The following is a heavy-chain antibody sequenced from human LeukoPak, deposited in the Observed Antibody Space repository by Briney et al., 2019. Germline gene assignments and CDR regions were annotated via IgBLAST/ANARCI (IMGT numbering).Heavy chain of an antibody. CDR1: GYSFSNYD. J-gene: IGHJ1*01. CDR2: MTPNRGAS. D-gene: IGHD6-13*01. CDR3: ASGPGPDSWTAEYFQH. Sequence: ASVKVSCKPSGYSFSNYDINGVRLRQAFGQRPGWVGWMTPNRGASGSTERFRRRISITSDTSTNTAYLELTALTTDDTAVYYCASGPGPDSWTAEYFQHWGQGTLVTVSS. V-gene: IGHV1-8*02.